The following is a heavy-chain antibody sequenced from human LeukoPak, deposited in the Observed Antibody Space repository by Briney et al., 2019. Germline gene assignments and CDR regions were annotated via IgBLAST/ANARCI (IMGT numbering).Heavy chain of an antibody. CDR2: IYHSGNT. J-gene: IGHJ4*02. Sequence: SETPSLTCAVSGGSISSSHWWTWVRQPPGKGLEWIGEIYHSGNTNYNPSLKSRVTMSVDKSKNQFSLKLSSVIAVDTAVYYCLSSADYRFDYWGQGTLVTVSS. CDR1: GGSISSSHW. V-gene: IGHV4-4*02. D-gene: IGHD3-22*01. CDR3: LSSADYRFDY.